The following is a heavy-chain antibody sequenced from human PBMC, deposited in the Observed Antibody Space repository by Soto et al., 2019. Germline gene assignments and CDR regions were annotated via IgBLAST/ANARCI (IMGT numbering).Heavy chain of an antibody. D-gene: IGHD3-22*01. CDR1: GGSISSSSYY. V-gene: IGHV4-39*01. J-gene: IGHJ6*02. CDR2: IYYSGST. CDR3: ARSPDSSGYYPRWYYYGMDV. Sequence: SETLSLTCTVSGGSISSSSYYWGCIRQPPGKGLEWIGSIYYSGSTYYNPSLKSRVTISVDTSKNQFSLKLSSVTAADTAVYYCARSPDSSGYYPRWYYYGMDVWGQGTTVTVSS.